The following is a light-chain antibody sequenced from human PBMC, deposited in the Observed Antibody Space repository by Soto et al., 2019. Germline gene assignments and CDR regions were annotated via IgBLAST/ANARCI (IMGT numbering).Light chain of an antibody. CDR3: QQYNNWPRT. CDR2: GAS. CDR1: QSVSDN. V-gene: IGKV3D-15*01. J-gene: IGKJ1*01. Sequence: EIVVTQAAGTLSVSPGERATLSCRASQSVSDNLAWYQQRPGQAPRLLIYGASTRATGIPDRFSGRRAETEFTLTISSLQSEDFAVYYCQQYNNWPRTFGQGTKVDIK.